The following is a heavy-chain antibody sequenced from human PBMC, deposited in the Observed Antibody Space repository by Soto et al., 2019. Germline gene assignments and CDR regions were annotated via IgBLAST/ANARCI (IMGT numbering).Heavy chain of an antibody. Sequence: QITLKESGATLVQPTQTLTLTCAFSGFSLTSSGVAVGWVRQPPGRALEWLALIYWDDDKRDSPSLKSRLTITKDTSKNQVVLTMTKMDTVNTATYYCAHSRAWKTATLDYWGQGTMVTVSS. CDR1: GFSLTSSGVA. V-gene: IGHV2-5*02. CDR3: AHSRAWKTATLDY. D-gene: IGHD1-1*01. CDR2: IYWDDDK. J-gene: IGHJ4*02.